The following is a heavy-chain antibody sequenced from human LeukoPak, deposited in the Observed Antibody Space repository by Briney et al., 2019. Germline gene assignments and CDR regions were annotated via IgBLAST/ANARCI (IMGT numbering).Heavy chain of an antibody. J-gene: IGHJ1*01. V-gene: IGHV4-59*08. CDR2: IYYSGST. CDR1: GGSISSYY. CDR3: ARGRDGDNSGAEYFQH. D-gene: IGHD4-23*01. Sequence: SETLSLTCTVSGGSISSYYWSWIRQPPGKGLEWIGFIYYSGSTNYNPSLKSRVTISVDTSKNQFSLKLSSVTAADTAVYYCARGRDGDNSGAEYFQHWGQATLVTVSS.